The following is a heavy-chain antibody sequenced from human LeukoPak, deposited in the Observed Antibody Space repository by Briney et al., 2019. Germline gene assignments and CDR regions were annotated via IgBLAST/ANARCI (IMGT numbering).Heavy chain of an antibody. Sequence: SETLFLTCTVSGGSISSGSYYWSWIWQPAEKGLEWIGRIYTSGSTNYNPSLKSRVTISVDTSKNQFSLKLSSVTAADTAVYYCASGELTGDKVDYWGQGTLVTVSS. CDR2: IYTSGST. CDR3: ASGELTGDKVDY. J-gene: IGHJ4*02. CDR1: GGSISSGSYY. V-gene: IGHV4-61*02. D-gene: IGHD7-27*01.